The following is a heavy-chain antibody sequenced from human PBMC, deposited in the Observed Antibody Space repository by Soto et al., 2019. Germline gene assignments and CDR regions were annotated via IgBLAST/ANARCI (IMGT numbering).Heavy chain of an antibody. J-gene: IGHJ5*02. V-gene: IGHV3-66*01. CDR1: GFTVSTNY. Sequence: EVQLVESGGGLVQPGESLRLSCAASGFTVSTNYMTWVRQAPGKGLEWVSSTYSDGSAYYADSVKGRFTISRDNSKNTLHLRMTSLRAEDTAMYYCARGHYSSGTYSWFDPWGQGTLVTVSS. CDR3: ARGHYSSGTYSWFDP. D-gene: IGHD3-10*01. CDR2: TYSDGSA.